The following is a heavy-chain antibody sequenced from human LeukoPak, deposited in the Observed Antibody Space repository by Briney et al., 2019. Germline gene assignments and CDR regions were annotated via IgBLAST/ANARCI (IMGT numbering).Heavy chain of an antibody. J-gene: IGHJ4*02. CDR1: GGSFSGYY. Sequence: SETRSLTCAVYGGSFSGYYWSWIRQPPGKGLEWIGEINHSGSTNYNPSLKSRVTISVDTSKNQFSLKLSSVTAADTAVHYCARDYGDCWGQGTLVTVSS. CDR3: ARDYGDC. V-gene: IGHV4-34*01. CDR2: INHSGST.